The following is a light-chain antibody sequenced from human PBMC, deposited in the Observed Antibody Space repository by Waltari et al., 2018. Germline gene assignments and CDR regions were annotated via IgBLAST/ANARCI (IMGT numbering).Light chain of an antibody. Sequence: QSVLTQPPSASGTPGQRVTISCSVRSSNIGSNYVYWYQQLPGTAPKLLIYRNNQRPSGVPDRFSGSKSGTSASLAISGLRSEDEADYYCAAWDDSLSGPKVFGGGTKLTVL. CDR2: RNN. V-gene: IGLV1-47*01. J-gene: IGLJ2*01. CDR1: SSNIGSNY. CDR3: AAWDDSLSGPKV.